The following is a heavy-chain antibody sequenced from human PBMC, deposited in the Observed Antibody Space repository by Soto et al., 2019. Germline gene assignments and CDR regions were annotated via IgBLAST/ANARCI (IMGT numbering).Heavy chain of an antibody. CDR1: GFTMSIYD. CDR3: SRCQVVTGVSGSCNYFAP. Sequence: EVKVLESGGGLVQPGGSLTLSCSASGFTMSIYDMNWVRQAPGMGLVWVSTLNRGGASFHAASVKGRFTIFRDDSRNTMYLQMSSLRAEDTAVYYCSRCQVVTGVSGSCNYFAPWGQGVLVTVSS. D-gene: IGHD2-15*01. V-gene: IGHV3-23*01. J-gene: IGHJ5*02. CDR2: LNRGGAS.